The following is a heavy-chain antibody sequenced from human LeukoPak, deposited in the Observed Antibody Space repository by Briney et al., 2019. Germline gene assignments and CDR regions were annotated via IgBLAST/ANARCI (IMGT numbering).Heavy chain of an antibody. CDR1: GGSISSGDYY. Sequence: SQTLSLTCTISGGSISSGDYYWTWIHQPPGKGLEWIGYIYYSGSTYYSPSLKSRATSSVDTSKNEFSLRLRSVTAADTAVYYCARGLGSSWYGDWGQGTLVTVSS. D-gene: IGHD6-13*01. CDR3: ARGLGSSWYGD. J-gene: IGHJ4*02. CDR2: IYYSGST. V-gene: IGHV4-30-4*01.